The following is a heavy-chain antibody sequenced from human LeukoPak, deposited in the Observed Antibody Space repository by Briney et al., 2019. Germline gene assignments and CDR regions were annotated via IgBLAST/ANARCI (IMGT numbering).Heavy chain of an antibody. V-gene: IGHV1-2*06. CDR1: GYTFTGYY. CDR3: ASVGYVRFLERTGMDV. CDR2: INPNSGGT. D-gene: IGHD3-3*01. Sequence: ASVKVSCKASGYTFTGYYMHWVRQAPGQGLEWMGRINPNSGGTNYAQKFQGRVTLTRDTSISTAYMELSRLRSDDTAVYYCASVGYVRFLERTGMDVWGQGTTVTVSS. J-gene: IGHJ6*02.